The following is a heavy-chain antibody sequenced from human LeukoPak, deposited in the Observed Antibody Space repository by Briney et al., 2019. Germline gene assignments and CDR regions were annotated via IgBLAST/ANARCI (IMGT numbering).Heavy chain of an antibody. V-gene: IGHV1-24*01. CDR2: FDPEDGET. J-gene: IGHJ4*02. D-gene: IGHD3-9*01. CDR3: ATTSRYFGWLLPFDY. CDR1: GYTLTELS. Sequence: ASVKVSCKVSGYTLTELSMHWVRQAPGKGLEWMGGFDPEDGETIYAQKFQGRVTMTEDTSTDTAYMELSSLRSEDTAVYYCATTSRYFGWLLPFDYWGQGTRVTVSS.